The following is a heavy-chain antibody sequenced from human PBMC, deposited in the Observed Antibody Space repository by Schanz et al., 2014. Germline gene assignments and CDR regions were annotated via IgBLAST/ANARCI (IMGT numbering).Heavy chain of an antibody. Sequence: QLMQSGSEVRKPGASVKVSCKASGYIFGSHGMTWVRQAPGQGPELMVWINAHTGNTQYAQKFQGRVNMTRDTVTTTVHLELTRLRTGDTAIYYCARVHIATYHYSSPGAFDIWGQGTRVTVSS. CDR1: GYIFGSHG. CDR3: ARVHIATYHYSSPGAFDI. CDR2: INAHTGNT. D-gene: IGHD6-19*01. V-gene: IGHV1-18*01. J-gene: IGHJ3*02.